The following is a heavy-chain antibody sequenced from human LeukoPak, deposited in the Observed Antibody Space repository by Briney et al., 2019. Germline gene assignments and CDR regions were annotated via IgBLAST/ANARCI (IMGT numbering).Heavy chain of an antibody. V-gene: IGHV3-7*03. J-gene: IGHJ4*02. Sequence: GGSLRLSCVASGFNFSNYWMIWVRQASGKGLEWVANIKEDGSEKYYLDSVKGRFTVYRDNAKNSLYLQMRNLGAEDTAVYYCARGFFYNWGQGTLVSVPS. CDR1: GFNFSNYW. CDR2: IKEDGSEK. CDR3: ARGFFYN.